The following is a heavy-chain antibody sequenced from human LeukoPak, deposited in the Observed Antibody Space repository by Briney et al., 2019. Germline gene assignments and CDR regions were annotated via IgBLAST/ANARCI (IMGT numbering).Heavy chain of an antibody. D-gene: IGHD2-2*01. J-gene: IGHJ5*02. Sequence: PGGSLRLSCAASGFTFSSYEMNWVRQAPGKGLEWVSYISSSGSTIYYADSVKGRFTISRDNAKNSLYLQMNSLRAEDTAVYYCARAPTTYCSSTSCSFWFDPWGQGTLVTVSS. CDR2: ISSSGSTI. V-gene: IGHV3-48*03. CDR3: ARAPTTYCSSTSCSFWFDP. CDR1: GFTFSSYE.